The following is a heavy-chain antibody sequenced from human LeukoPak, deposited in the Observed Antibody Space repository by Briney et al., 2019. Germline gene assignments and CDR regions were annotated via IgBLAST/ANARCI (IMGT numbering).Heavy chain of an antibody. Sequence: GGSLRLSCAASGFTFSSYWMSWVRQAPGKGLEWVSSISSSSSYIYYADSVKGRFTISRDNAKNSLYLQMNSLRAEDTAVYYCAREGFYDSSAYSRYYYYAMDVWGQGTTVTVSS. CDR2: ISSSSSYI. CDR1: GFTFSSYW. J-gene: IGHJ6*02. D-gene: IGHD3-22*01. CDR3: AREGFYDSSAYSRYYYYAMDV. V-gene: IGHV3-21*01.